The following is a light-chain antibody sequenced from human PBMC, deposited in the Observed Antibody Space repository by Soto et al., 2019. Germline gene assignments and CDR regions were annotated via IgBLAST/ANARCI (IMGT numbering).Light chain of an antibody. CDR1: QSISSW. CDR2: KAS. Sequence: DIQMTQSPSTLSASVGDRVTITCRASQSISSWLAWYQQKPGKAPKVLIYKASSLESEVPSRFSGSGSGTEFTLTISSLQPDDFATYYCQQYNSFPFTFGQGTKLEIK. CDR3: QQYNSFPFT. V-gene: IGKV1-5*03. J-gene: IGKJ2*01.